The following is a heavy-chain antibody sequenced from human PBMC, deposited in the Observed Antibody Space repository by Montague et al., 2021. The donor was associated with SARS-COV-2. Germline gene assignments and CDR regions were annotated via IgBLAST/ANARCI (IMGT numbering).Heavy chain of an antibody. CDR2: IYYTGST. J-gene: IGHJ4*02. CDR1: AGSISSHY. D-gene: IGHD2-8*01. Sequence: SETLSLTCTVSAGSISSHYWSWIRQPPGKALEWIGYIYYTGSTKYNPSLKSRVTMSVDTPKNRFSLSLRSLTAADTAVYYCARAQDTLFIANRVYYFDTWGQGALVTVSS. V-gene: IGHV4-59*11. CDR3: ARAQDTLFIANRVYYFDT.